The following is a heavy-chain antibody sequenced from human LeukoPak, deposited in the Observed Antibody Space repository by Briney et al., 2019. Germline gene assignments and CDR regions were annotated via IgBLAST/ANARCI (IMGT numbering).Heavy chain of an antibody. CDR1: KFTFSSYS. Sequence: GGSLRLSCAASKFTFSSYSMNWVRQAPGKGLEWVSSINSYSSYIYYADSVKGRFTISRDNAKNSLYLQMNSLRAEDTAVYYCARDLARWELQSDAFDIWGQGTMVTVSS. CDR3: ARDLARWELQSDAFDI. D-gene: IGHD1-26*01. CDR2: INSYSSYI. J-gene: IGHJ3*02. V-gene: IGHV3-21*01.